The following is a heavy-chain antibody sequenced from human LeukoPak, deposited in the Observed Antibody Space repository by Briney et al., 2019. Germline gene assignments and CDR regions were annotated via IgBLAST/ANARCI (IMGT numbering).Heavy chain of an antibody. V-gene: IGHV3-21*04. CDR1: GFTFSGYS. Sequence: GGSLRLSCAASGFTFSGYSMNWVRQAPGGGLEWGSSISSSSSYVYYADSVKGRFTISRDNAKNSLYLQMSSLRAEDTAVYYCARERGYSYGYSDSWGQGTLVTVSS. CDR3: ARERGYSYGYSDS. D-gene: IGHD5-18*01. J-gene: IGHJ4*02. CDR2: ISSSSSYV.